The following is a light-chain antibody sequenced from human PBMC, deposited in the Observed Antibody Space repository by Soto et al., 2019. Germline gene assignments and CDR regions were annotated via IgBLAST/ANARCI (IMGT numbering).Light chain of an antibody. J-gene: IGLJ2*01. V-gene: IGLV1-40*01. Sequence: QSVLTQPPSVSGAPGQRVTISCTGSSYNIGAGYDVHWYQQLPGTAPKLLIYGNSNRPSGVPDRFSGSKSGTSASLASTGLQAEDEADYYCQSYDSSLSGVVFGGGTKLTVL. CDR2: GNS. CDR1: SYNIGAGYD. CDR3: QSYDSSLSGVV.